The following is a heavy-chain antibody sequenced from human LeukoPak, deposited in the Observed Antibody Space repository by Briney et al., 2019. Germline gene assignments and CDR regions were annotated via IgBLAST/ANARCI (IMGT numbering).Heavy chain of an antibody. D-gene: IGHD3-22*01. V-gene: IGHV3-66*01. Sequence: PGGSLRLSCAASGFTFSSYAMSWVRQAPGKGLEWVSVIYSGGSTYYADSVKGRFTISRDNSKNTLYLQMNSLRAEDTAVYYCARATYYYDSSGPTLRDYWGQGTLVTVSS. CDR1: GFTFSSYA. CDR2: IYSGGST. CDR3: ARATYYYDSSGPTLRDY. J-gene: IGHJ4*02.